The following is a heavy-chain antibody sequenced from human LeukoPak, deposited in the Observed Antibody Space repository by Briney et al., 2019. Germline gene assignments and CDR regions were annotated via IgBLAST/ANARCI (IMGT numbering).Heavy chain of an antibody. CDR1: GGSISSSGYY. J-gene: IGHJ4*02. V-gene: IGHV4-39*07. CDR2: IYSYTGST. D-gene: IGHD6-19*01. CDR3: ARAIIAVVTRPAFDY. Sequence: PSETLSLTCTVSGGSISSSGYYWGWIRQPPGKGLEWIGVIYSYTGSTYYNPSLKSRVTISVDTSKNQFSLKLSSVTAADTAVYYCARAIIAVVTRPAFDYWGQGTLVTVSS.